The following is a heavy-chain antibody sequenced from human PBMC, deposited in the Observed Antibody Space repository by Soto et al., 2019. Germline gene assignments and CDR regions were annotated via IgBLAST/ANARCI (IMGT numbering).Heavy chain of an antibody. J-gene: IGHJ4*02. CDR2: VYYSGTT. D-gene: IGHD4-17*01. Sequence: SETLSLTCSVSGGSVSNKTYYWSWIRQPPGKRLEWIGYVYYSGTTNYNPSLKSRVTISVDLSKNQFSLRLSSVTTADTALYYCARTTAVPNTLRSRYFFDYWGQGTRVTVSS. V-gene: IGHV4-61*01. CDR3: ARTTAVPNTLRSRYFFDY. CDR1: GGSVSNKTYY.